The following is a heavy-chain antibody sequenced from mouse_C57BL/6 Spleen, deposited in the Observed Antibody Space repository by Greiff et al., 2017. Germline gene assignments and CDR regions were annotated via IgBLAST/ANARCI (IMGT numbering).Heavy chain of an antibody. CDR1: GYTFTSYW. D-gene: IGHD2-5*01. J-gene: IGHJ2*01. V-gene: IGHV1-7*01. Sequence: QVQLQQPGAELAKPGASVKLSCKASGYTFTSYWMHWVKQRPGQGLEWIGKINPSSGHPKYNQKFKDKATLTADKSSSTAYMQLSSLTYEDSAVYYCATYYSNSFYYWGQGTTLTVSS. CDR3: ATYYSNSFYY. CDR2: INPSSGHP.